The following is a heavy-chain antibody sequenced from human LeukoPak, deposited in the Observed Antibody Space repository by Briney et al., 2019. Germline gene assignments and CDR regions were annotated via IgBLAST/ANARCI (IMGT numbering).Heavy chain of an antibody. CDR2: IKQDGSEK. D-gene: IGHD6-13*01. Sequence: GGSLRLSCEASGFTFSTYWMSWVRQAPGKGLEWVANIKQDGSEKYYVDSVKGRFTISRDNAKNSLYLQMNSLRAEYTAMYYCARHSAGNDYWGQGTLVTVSS. CDR1: GFTFSTYW. J-gene: IGHJ4*02. CDR3: ARHSAGNDY. V-gene: IGHV3-7*01.